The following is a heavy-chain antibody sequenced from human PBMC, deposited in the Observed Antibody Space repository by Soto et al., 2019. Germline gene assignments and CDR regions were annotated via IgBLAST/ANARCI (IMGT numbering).Heavy chain of an antibody. Sequence: SGTLSLTCAVSGYSISSGYYWGWIRQPPGKGLEWIGSIYHSGSTYYNPSPKSRVTISVDTSKNQFSLKLSSVTAADTAVYYCARGGYYGSDISLGRYYFYGMDVWGQGTTVTVSS. CDR3: ARGGYYGSDISLGRYYFYGMDV. D-gene: IGHD3-10*01. V-gene: IGHV4-38-2*01. CDR1: GYSISSGYY. CDR2: IYHSGST. J-gene: IGHJ6*02.